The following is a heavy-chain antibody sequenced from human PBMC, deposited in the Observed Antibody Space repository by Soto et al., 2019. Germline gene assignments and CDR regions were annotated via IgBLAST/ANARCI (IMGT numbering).Heavy chain of an antibody. CDR3: TRDDSGLGTDY. J-gene: IGHJ4*02. CDR1: GVNFRDFW. V-gene: IGHV3-74*01. D-gene: IGHD1-26*01. CDR2: IPSDGRDV. Sequence: GSLRLSCGASGVNFRDFWMHWVRQPPGKGPEWVSNIPSDGRDVSYADSVRGRFTISRDDARNTLYLQMSDLRVEDTAIYYCTRDDSGLGTDYWGQATQVTVYS.